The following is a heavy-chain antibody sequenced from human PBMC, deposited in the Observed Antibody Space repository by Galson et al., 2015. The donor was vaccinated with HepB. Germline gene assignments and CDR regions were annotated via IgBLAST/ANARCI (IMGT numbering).Heavy chain of an antibody. J-gene: IGHJ4*02. CDR2: ISSSSTTI. D-gene: IGHD6-6*01. V-gene: IGHV3-48*04. CDR1: TFIFSTYS. Sequence: SLRLSCAASTFIFSTYSMNWVRQAPGKGLEWVSYISSSSTTIYYADSVKGRFTISRDNAKNSLYLQMNSQRAEDTAVYCCAGLRWSSSSRPDCWGQGTLVTVSS. CDR3: AGLRWSSSSRPDC.